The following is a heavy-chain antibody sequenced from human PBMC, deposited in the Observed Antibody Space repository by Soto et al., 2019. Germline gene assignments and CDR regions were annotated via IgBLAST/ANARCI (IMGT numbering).Heavy chain of an antibody. CDR2: MNPNSGDT. CDR1: GYSFTSND. V-gene: IGHV1-8*01. Sequence: QVQLLQSGAEVKKPGASVKVSCKASGYSFTSNDMSWVRQATGQGLEWMGWMNPNSGDTDLPQKFQGRLTMTRNTSITTAYMELSSLTSEDTAVYFCARLDFWRKGMDVWGKGTTVTVSS. J-gene: IGHJ6*03. D-gene: IGHD3-3*01. CDR3: ARLDFWRKGMDV.